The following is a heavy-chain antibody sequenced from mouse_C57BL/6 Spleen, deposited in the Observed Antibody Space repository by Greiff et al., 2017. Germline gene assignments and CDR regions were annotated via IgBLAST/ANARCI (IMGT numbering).Heavy chain of an antibody. CDR3: AREDDFYAMDY. CDR2: ISDGGSYT. J-gene: IGHJ4*01. Sequence: DVQLVESGGGLVKPGGSLKLSCAASGFTFSSYAMSWVRQTPEKRLEWVATISDGGSYTYYPDNVKGRFTISRDNAKNYLYLQMSHLKSEDTAMYYCAREDDFYAMDYWGQGTSVTVSS. CDR1: GFTFSSYA. V-gene: IGHV5-4*01.